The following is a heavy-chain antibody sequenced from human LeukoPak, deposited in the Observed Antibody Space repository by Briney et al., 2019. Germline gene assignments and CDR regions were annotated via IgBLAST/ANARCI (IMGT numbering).Heavy chain of an antibody. D-gene: IGHD3-22*01. CDR2: IKSRSDGGTT. CDR3: TTEYYYDSSGYYS. CDR1: GFTFSNAW. J-gene: IGHJ4*02. Sequence: PGGSLRLSCAASGFTFSNAWMSWVRQAPGKGLEWVGRIKSRSDGGTTDYAAPVKGRFTISRDDSENTLYLQMNSLKTEDTAVYYCTTEYYYDSSGYYSWGQGTLVTVSS. V-gene: IGHV3-15*01.